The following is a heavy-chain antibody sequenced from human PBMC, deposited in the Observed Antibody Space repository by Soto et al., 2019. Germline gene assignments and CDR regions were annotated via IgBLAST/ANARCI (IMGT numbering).Heavy chain of an antibody. CDR3: AKGIGFQQHLFVFDN. CDR1: GGTFSNYA. Sequence: SVKVSCKASGGTFSNYAFSWVRQAPGQGLEWMGGILPIFTTATYAPKFQDRVTITADESTSTVYMDLSSLRSEDTALYYCAKGIGFQQHLFVFDNWGQGTLVTVSS. D-gene: IGHD6-13*01. J-gene: IGHJ4*02. V-gene: IGHV1-69*13. CDR2: ILPIFTTA.